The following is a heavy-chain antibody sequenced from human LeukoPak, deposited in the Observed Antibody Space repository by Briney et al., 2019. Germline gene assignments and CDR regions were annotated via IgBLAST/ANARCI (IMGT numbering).Heavy chain of an antibody. CDR2: IKQDGSEK. J-gene: IGHJ3*02. CDR1: GFTFSSYW. D-gene: IGHD3-10*01. CDR3: ARDLFVGSRMAFDI. Sequence: GGSLRLSCAASGFTFSSYWMSWVRQAPGKGLEWVANIKQDGSEKYFVDSVKGRFTISRDDAKNSLYLQMNSLRAEDTAVYYCARDLFVGSRMAFDIWGQGTMVTVSS. V-gene: IGHV3-7*01.